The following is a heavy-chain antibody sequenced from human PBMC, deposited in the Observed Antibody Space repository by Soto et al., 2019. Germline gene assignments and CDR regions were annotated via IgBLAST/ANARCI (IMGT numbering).Heavy chain of an antibody. V-gene: IGHV1-69*01. D-gene: IGHD1-26*01. J-gene: IGHJ5*02. CDR3: ARVLGANLDWVDP. CDR2: IIPIFGTA. CDR1: GGTFTTYA. Sequence: QVQLVQSGAEVKKPGSSVKVSCKASGGTFTTYAITWVRQAPGQGLEWMGGIIPIFGTANYAQKFQGRVTITAEESTSTASVDMSRLISAAKAVYCCARVLGANLDWVDPWGQGTLVTVSS.